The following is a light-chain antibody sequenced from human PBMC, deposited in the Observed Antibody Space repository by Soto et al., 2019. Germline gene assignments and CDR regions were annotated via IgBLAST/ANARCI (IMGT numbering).Light chain of an antibody. V-gene: IGKV1-27*01. J-gene: IGKJ1*01. CDR2: EAS. CDR3: QRYNRTPRT. Sequence: DFRMTQSPSSLSASVGDRVTITCRASQDISDHLAWYQHKPGKVPKLLIYEASTLQSGVPSRFSGGGFGTDFTLTISSLQPEDVAIYYCQRYNRTPRTFGQGTKVELK. CDR1: QDISDH.